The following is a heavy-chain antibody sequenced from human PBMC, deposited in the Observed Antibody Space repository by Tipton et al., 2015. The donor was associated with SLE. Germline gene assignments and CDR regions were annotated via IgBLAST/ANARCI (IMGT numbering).Heavy chain of an antibody. D-gene: IGHD2-15*01. J-gene: IGHJ3*02. Sequence: SLRLSCAASGFTFSSYSMNWVRQAPGKGLEWVSSISSSSSYIYYADAVKGRFTISRDNAKNSLYLQMNSLRAEDTAVYYCAKDRVVVAAGAFDIWGQGTMVTVP. CDR3: AKDRVVVAAGAFDI. CDR1: GFTFSSYS. CDR2: ISSSSSYI. V-gene: IGHV3-21*01.